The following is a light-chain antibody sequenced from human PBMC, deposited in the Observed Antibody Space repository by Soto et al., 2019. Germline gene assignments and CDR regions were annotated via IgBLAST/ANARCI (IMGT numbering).Light chain of an antibody. J-gene: IGKJ4*01. CDR2: DAS. CDR3: QQYKDYPLT. Sequence: DIQMTQSPSTLSASLGDRVTITCRASQSINNWLAWYQQKPGKAPKFLIYDASNLESGVPSRFSGSGSGTEFTLTISSVQPDDFATYYCQQYKDYPLTFGGGTKVDIK. CDR1: QSINNW. V-gene: IGKV1-5*01.